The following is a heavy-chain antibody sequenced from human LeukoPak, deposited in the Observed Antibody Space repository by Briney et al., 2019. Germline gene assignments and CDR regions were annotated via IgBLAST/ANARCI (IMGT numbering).Heavy chain of an antibody. Sequence: SQTLSLTCAISGDSVSSNSAAWNWIRQSPSRGLEWLGRTYYRSKWYNGYAVSVKSRITVSPDTSKNQFSLQLSSVTPEDTAVYYCARDLRPDSGGKTDAFDIWGQGTMVTVSS. CDR3: ARDLRPDSGGKTDAFDI. J-gene: IGHJ3*02. D-gene: IGHD4-23*01. CDR1: GDSVSSNSAA. V-gene: IGHV6-1*01. CDR2: TYYRSKWYN.